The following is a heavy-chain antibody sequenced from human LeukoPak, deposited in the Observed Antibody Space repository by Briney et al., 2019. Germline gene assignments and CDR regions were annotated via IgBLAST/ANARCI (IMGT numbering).Heavy chain of an antibody. D-gene: IGHD2-15*01. CDR1: GFNFSSYS. CDR2: ISSSSSYI. V-gene: IGHV3-21*01. CDR3: ARGLRRVAQGY. Sequence: PGGSLRLSCAVSGFNFSSYSMNWVRQAPGKGLEWVSSISSSSSYIYYADSVKGRFTISRDNAKNSLYLQMNSLRAEDTAVYYCARGLRRVAQGYWGQGTLVTVSS. J-gene: IGHJ4*02.